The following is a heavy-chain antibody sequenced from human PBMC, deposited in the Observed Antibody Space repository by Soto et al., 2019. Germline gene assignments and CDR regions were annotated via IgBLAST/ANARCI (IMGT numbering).Heavy chain of an antibody. Sequence: QVQLVQSGAEVKKPGSSVKVSCEASGGTFSGHAISWVRQAPGQGPEWMGGLIPLFGTTQHAQNFQYRLTITSDKSTSTAYMELTSLRFEDTAIYSCARGPNWGYRFDAWGRGPLVTVSS. CDR2: LIPLFGTT. V-gene: IGHV1-69*06. CDR1: GGTFSGHA. D-gene: IGHD7-27*01. CDR3: ARGPNWGYRFDA. J-gene: IGHJ5*02.